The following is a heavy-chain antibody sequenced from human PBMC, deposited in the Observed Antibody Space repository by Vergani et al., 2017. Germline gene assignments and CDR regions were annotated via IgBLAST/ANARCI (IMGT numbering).Heavy chain of an antibody. CDR1: GFTFSGYA. D-gene: IGHD3-9*01. CDR2: ISGSGGST. Sequence: EVQLLESGGGLVQPGGSLRLSCAASGFTFSGYAMSWVRQAPGKGLEWVSAISGSGGSTYYADSVKGRFTISRDNSKNTLYLQMNSLRAEDTAVYYCATMTSDYDILTGYVADYWGQGTLVTVSS. J-gene: IGHJ4*02. V-gene: IGHV3-23*01. CDR3: ATMTSDYDILTGYVADY.